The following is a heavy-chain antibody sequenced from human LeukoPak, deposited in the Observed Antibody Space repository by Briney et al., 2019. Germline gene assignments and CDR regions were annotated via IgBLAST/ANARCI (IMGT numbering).Heavy chain of an antibody. D-gene: IGHD6-19*01. V-gene: IGHV3-7*05. Sequence: GGSLRLSGAASGFTFSNYWMSWVRQAPGKGLEWVANINQGGSEKYYLNSVKGRFTISRDNAKNSLYLQMNSLRADDTAIYYCVRDGSGYDYWGQGTLVTVSS. CDR2: INQGGSEK. CDR1: GFTFSNYW. J-gene: IGHJ4*02. CDR3: VRDGSGYDY.